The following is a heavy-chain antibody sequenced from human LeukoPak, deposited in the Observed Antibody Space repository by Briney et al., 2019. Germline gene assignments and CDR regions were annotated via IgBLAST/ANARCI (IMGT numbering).Heavy chain of an antibody. V-gene: IGHV1-18*04. CDR2: ISAYNGNT. Sequence: ASVKVSRKASGYTFTSYGISWVRQAPGQGLEWMGWISAYNGNTNYAQKLQGRVTMTTDTSTSTAYMELRSLRSDDTAVYYCARGYSSSWYAEPATNWFDPWGQGTLVTVSS. CDR3: ARGYSSSWYAEPATNWFDP. CDR1: GYTFTSYG. J-gene: IGHJ5*02. D-gene: IGHD6-13*01.